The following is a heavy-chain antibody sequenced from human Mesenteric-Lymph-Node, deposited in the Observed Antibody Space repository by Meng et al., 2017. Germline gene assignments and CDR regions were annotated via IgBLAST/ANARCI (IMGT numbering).Heavy chain of an antibody. Sequence: SETLSLTCTVSGDSISNYYWSWIRQPAGKGLEWIGRIFTSGSTNYNPSLKSRVTISVDTSKNQFSLKLSSVTAADTAVYYCARKGYDYVWGADWYFDLWGRGTLVTVSS. CDR3: ARKGYDYVWGADWYFDL. CDR2: IFTSGST. D-gene: IGHD3-16*01. CDR1: GDSISNYY. J-gene: IGHJ2*01. V-gene: IGHV4-4*07.